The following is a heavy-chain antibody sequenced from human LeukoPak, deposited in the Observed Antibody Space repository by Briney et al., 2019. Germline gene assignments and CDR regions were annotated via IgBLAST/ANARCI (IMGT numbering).Heavy chain of an antibody. V-gene: IGHV3-74*01. CDR3: ARDLPRSGP. D-gene: IGHD3-10*01. Sequence: GGSLRLSCAASGFGFSTSWMHWARQVPGKGLVWVSHIDPYGSGITYGDAVKGRFTISRDNSKNTLYLQMDRLRVEHTDVYSCARDLPRSGPSGRGTPVTV. J-gene: IGHJ5*02. CDR1: GFGFSTSW. CDR2: IDPYGSGI.